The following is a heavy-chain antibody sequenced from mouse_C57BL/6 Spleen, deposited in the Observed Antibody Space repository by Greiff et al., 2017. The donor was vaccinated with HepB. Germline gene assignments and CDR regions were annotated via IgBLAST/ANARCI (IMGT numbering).Heavy chain of an antibody. V-gene: IGHV1-54*01. D-gene: IGHD2-4*01. CDR1: GYAFTNYL. Sequence: QVQLKQSGAELVRPGTSVKVSCKASGYAFTNYLIEWVKQRPGQGLEWIGVINPGSGGTNYDEKFKGKATLTADKSSSTAYMQLSSLTSEDSAVYFCARRITSGAMDYWGQGTSVTVSS. CDR3: ARRITSGAMDY. CDR2: INPGSGGT. J-gene: IGHJ4*01.